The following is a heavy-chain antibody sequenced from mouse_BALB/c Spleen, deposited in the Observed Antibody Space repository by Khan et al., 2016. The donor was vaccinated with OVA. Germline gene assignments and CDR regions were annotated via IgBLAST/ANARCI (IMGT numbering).Heavy chain of an antibody. Sequence: EVKLEVSGPGLVKPSQSLSLTCTVTGYSITSDYAWDWIRQFPGNKLEWMGYISYGGSTSYNPSLKSRISITRDSSKNQFFLLLNPVTTEDTATYYCARKTYYGYAMDYWGQGTSVTVSS. CDR3: ARKTYYGYAMDY. CDR1: GYSITSDYA. D-gene: IGHD1-1*01. J-gene: IGHJ4*01. V-gene: IGHV3-2*02. CDR2: ISYGGST.